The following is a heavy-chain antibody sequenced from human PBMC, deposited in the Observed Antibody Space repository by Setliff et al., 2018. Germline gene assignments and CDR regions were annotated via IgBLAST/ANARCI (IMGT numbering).Heavy chain of an antibody. CDR3: ARGGTFRYFDF. Sequence: LSLTCTVSDGSLSTYYWSWIRQPPGKGLEFIGYVYYSGTANYSPSLRSRLTISVDTSKNQFSLKLRSVTAADTAVYYCARGGTFRYFDFWGQGAPVTVS. CDR1: DGSLSTYY. D-gene: IGHD5-12*01. J-gene: IGHJ4*02. CDR2: VYYSGTA. V-gene: IGHV4-59*01.